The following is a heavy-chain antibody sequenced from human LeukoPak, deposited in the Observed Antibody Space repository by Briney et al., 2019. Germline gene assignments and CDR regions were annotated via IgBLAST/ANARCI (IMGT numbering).Heavy chain of an antibody. CDR1: GSTLTELS. J-gene: IGHJ4*02. Sequence: ASVKVSCKVSGSTLTELSVHWVRQAPGEGLEWMGGFDPEGGEIIYAQKLQGRATMTEDTSTDTAYMELSSLRSEDTAVYYCATGGDRGTYLDYWGQGTLVTVSS. CDR3: ATGGDRGTYLDY. D-gene: IGHD3-16*01. V-gene: IGHV1-24*01. CDR2: FDPEGGEI.